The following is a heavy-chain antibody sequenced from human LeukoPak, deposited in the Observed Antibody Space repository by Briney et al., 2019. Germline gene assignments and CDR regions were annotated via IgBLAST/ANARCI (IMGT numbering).Heavy chain of an antibody. CDR2: ISSSSSYI. D-gene: IGHD2-21*01. Sequence: GVSLRLSCAASGFTFSSYSMNGVRQAPGRGREGVSSISSSSSYIYYADSVKGLFTISRDNAKNSLYLQMNSLRAEDTAVYYWPRDTICGVPRAMGQIKHLYYRGQGTLVTVSS. J-gene: IGHJ4*02. CDR1: GFTFSSYS. CDR3: PRDTICGVPRAMGQIKHLYY. V-gene: IGHV3-21*01.